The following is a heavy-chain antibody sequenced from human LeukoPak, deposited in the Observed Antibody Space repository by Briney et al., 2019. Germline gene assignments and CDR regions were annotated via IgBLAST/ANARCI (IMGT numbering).Heavy chain of an antibody. CDR3: AKATSSWHEFDY. D-gene: IGHD6-13*01. CDR2: ITWDGDSS. Sequence: PGGSLRLSCAASGFTFDDYAMHWVRHAPGKGLEWVSLITWDGDSSYYADSVKGRFTISRDNSKNSLYLQMNSLRAEDTALYYCAKATSSWHEFDYWGQGTLVTVSS. J-gene: IGHJ4*02. CDR1: GFTFDDYA. V-gene: IGHV3-43D*03.